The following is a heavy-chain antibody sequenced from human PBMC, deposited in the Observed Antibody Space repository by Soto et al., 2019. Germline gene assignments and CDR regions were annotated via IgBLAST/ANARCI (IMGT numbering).Heavy chain of an antibody. J-gene: IGHJ4*02. CDR3: ARDRGYYGSGGSDY. Sequence: QVQLVESGGGVVQPGRSLRLSCAASGFTFSSYGMHWIRQAPGKGLEWVAVIWYDGSNKYYADSVKGRFTISRDNSKNTLYLQMNSLRAEDTAVYYCARDRGYYGSGGSDYWGQGTLVTVSS. CDR2: IWYDGSNK. D-gene: IGHD3-10*01. V-gene: IGHV3-33*01. CDR1: GFTFSSYG.